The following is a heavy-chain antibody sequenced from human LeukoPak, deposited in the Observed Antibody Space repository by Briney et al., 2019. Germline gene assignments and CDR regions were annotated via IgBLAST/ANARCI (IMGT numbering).Heavy chain of an antibody. V-gene: IGHV3-48*02. CDR2: IGTSSSTI. J-gene: IGHJ4*02. CDR3: ARHDFGGNSGDY. Sequence: GSLRLSCAASGFTFSNCGMNWVRQAPGKGLEWVSYIGTSSSTIYYADSVKGRFTISRDNARNSLYLQMNSLRDEDTAVYYCARHDFGGNSGDYWGQGTLVTVSS. CDR1: GFTFSNCG. D-gene: IGHD4-23*01.